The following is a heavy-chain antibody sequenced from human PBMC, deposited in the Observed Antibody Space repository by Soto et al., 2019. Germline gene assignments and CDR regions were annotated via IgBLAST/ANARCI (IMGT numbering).Heavy chain of an antibody. J-gene: IGHJ4*02. CDR1: GFTFSSYW. Sequence: PGGSLRLSCAASGFTFSSYWMHWVRQAPGKGLVWVSRINSDGSSTGYADSVKGRFTISRDNAKNTLYLQMNSLRAEDTAVYYCARYGFRSASDYWGQGTLVTVSS. V-gene: IGHV3-74*01. D-gene: IGHD3-3*01. CDR3: ARYGFRSASDY. CDR2: INSDGSST.